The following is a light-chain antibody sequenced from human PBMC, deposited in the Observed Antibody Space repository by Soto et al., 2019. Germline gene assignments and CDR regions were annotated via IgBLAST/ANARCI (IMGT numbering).Light chain of an antibody. CDR2: EDN. CDR1: SGSIASNY. V-gene: IGLV6-57*04. J-gene: IGLJ3*02. CDR3: QSYDSSAWV. Sequence: FMLTQPHSVSESPGKTVTISCTRSSGSIASNYVQWYQQRPGSAPTTVIYEDNRRPPGVPDRFSGSIDSSSNSASLTISGLKTEDEADYYCQSYDSSAWVLGGGTKLTVL.